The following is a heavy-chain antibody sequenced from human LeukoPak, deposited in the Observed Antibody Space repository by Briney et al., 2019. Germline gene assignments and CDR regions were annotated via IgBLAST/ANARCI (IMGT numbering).Heavy chain of an antibody. Sequence: PGGSLRLSCVASGFTCSDYSMNWVRQAPGKGLEWVSYISSSSGTMYYTDSVKGRFTISRDNAKDSLYLQMNSLRAEDTAVYYCARDPGSGYEEHFDYWGQGTLVTVSS. CDR2: ISSSSGTM. CDR1: GFTCSDYS. CDR3: ARDPGSGYEEHFDY. D-gene: IGHD5-12*01. V-gene: IGHV3-48*04. J-gene: IGHJ4*02.